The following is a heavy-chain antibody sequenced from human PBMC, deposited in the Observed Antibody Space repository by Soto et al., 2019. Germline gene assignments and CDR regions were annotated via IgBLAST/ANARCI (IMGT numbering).Heavy chain of an antibody. CDR3: ARDCRIAARGYYGMDV. J-gene: IGHJ6*02. CDR1: GFTFSSYW. Sequence: GGSLRLSCAASGFTFSSYWMSWVRQAPGKGLEWVANIKQDGSEKYYVDSVKGRFTISRDNAKNSLYLQMNSLRAEDTAVYYCARDCRIAARGYYGMDVWGQGTTVTVSS. CDR2: IKQDGSEK. V-gene: IGHV3-7*03. D-gene: IGHD6-6*01.